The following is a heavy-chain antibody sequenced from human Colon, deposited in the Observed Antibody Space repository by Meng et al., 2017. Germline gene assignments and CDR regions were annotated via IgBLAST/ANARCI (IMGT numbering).Heavy chain of an antibody. CDR1: GFIFSNSA. CDR3: AKSFYGFSYGKIDY. V-gene: IGHV3-23*01. J-gene: IGHJ4*02. Sequence: GESLMTPCAASGFIFSNSALNWVRQAPGKGLEWVSSIICSGGSTYYADSVKGRFTISRDNSKNTLYLQMNSLSAEDTAVYYCAKSFYGFSYGKIDYWGQGTLVTVSS. D-gene: IGHD5-18*01. CDR2: IICSGGST.